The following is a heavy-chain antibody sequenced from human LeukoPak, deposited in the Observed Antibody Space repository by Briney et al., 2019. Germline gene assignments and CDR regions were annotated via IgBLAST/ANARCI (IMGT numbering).Heavy chain of an antibody. Sequence: GGSLTLSCAASGFNFADHAMRWVRQAPGKGLEWVSAISGISGSTTIYADSVKGRFAVSRDNSRNTLFLQMNSLRAEDTAVYYCAENYASGRGVPYAMDVWGQGTTVTVAS. CDR2: ISGISGSTT. CDR3: AENYASGRGVPYAMDV. V-gene: IGHV3-23*01. J-gene: IGHJ6*02. D-gene: IGHD3-10*01. CDR1: GFNFADHA.